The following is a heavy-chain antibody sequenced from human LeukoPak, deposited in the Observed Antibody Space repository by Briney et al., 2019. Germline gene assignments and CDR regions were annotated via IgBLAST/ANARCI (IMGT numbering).Heavy chain of an antibody. J-gene: IGHJ5*02. CDR1: GGSISNYY. CDR3: ARHGWDYYGSGTYPQT. D-gene: IGHD3-10*01. Sequence: PSETLSLTCTVSGGSISNYYWSWIRQPPGQGLEWIGYIYYTGSTNYNPSLTSRVTISVYTSMTKFSLRLSSVTAADTAVYYCARHGWDYYGSGTYPQTWGQGTLVTVSS. CDR2: IYYTGST. V-gene: IGHV4-59*08.